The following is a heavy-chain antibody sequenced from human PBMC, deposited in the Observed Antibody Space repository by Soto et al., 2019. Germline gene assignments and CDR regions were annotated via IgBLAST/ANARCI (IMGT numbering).Heavy chain of an antibody. CDR1: GGSISSYY. CDR3: ARHKTVTTFRYFDL. CDR2: IYYSGST. D-gene: IGHD4-17*01. Sequence: QVQLQESGPGLVKPSETLSLTCTVSGGSISSYYWSWIRQPPGKGLEWIGYIYYSGSTNYNPSLTSRVTISVDTSKNQFSLKLSSVTAADTAVYYCARHKTVTTFRYFDLWGRGTLITVSS. V-gene: IGHV4-59*08. J-gene: IGHJ2*01.